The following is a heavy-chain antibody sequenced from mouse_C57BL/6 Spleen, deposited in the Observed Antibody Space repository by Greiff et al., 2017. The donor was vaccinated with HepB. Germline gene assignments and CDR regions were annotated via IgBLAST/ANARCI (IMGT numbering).Heavy chain of an antibody. J-gene: IGHJ1*03. Sequence: EVMLVESGGGLVQPKGSLKLSCAASGFSFNTYAMNWVRQAPGKGLEWVARIRSKSNNYATYYADSVKVRFTISRDDSESMLYLQMNNLKTEDQAMYYCVRDYYGSPWYFDVWGTGTTVTVSS. CDR1: GFSFNTYA. CDR2: IRSKSNNYAT. V-gene: IGHV10-1*01. CDR3: VRDYYGSPWYFDV. D-gene: IGHD1-1*01.